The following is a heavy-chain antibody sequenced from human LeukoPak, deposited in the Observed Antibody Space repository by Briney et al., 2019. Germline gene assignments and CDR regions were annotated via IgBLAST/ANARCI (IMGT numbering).Heavy chain of an antibody. CDR1: GFTFNTYW. Sequence: GGSLRLSCAASGFTFNTYWMAWVRQSPARGLEWVASINHNGNVNYYVDSVKGRFTISRDNAKNSLYLQMNSLRAEDTAVYYCARDRDGGMDVWGQGTTVTVSS. CDR2: INHNGNVN. J-gene: IGHJ6*02. D-gene: IGHD2-21*01. CDR3: ARDRDGGMDV. V-gene: IGHV3-7*01.